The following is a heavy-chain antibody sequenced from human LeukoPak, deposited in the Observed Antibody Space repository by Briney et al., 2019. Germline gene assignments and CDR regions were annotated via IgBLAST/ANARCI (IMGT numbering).Heavy chain of an antibody. J-gene: IGHJ4*02. Sequence: PGGSLRLSCAASGFTFSSYGMHWVRQATGKGLEWVAFIRYDGSNKYYADSVKGRFTISRDNSKNTLYLQMNSLRAEDTAVYYCPKTAYEILTGYFNWGQGTLVTVSS. CDR1: GFTFSSYG. CDR2: IRYDGSNK. V-gene: IGHV3-30*02. D-gene: IGHD3-9*01. CDR3: PKTAYEILTGYFN.